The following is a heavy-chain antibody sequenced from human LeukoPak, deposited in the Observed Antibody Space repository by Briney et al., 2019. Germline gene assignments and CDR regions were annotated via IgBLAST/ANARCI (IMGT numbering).Heavy chain of an antibody. D-gene: IGHD3-10*01. CDR2: IDPSDSYT. J-gene: IGHJ4*02. V-gene: IGHV5-10-1*01. Sequence: GESLKISCKDSGNSFTNYWISWVRQMPGKGLEWMGRIDPSDSYTNYSPSFQGHVTISVDKSISTAYLQWSRLKASDTAMYYCARRYDSGSTIDQWGQGTLVTVSS. CDR3: ARRYDSGSTIDQ. CDR1: GNSFTNYW.